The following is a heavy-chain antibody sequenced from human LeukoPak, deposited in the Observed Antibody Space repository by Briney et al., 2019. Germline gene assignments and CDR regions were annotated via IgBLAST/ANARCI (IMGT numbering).Heavy chain of an antibody. D-gene: IGHD6-13*01. CDR2: IHYSGSS. Sequence: SETLSLTCTVSGGSISSYYWSWIRQPPGKGLEWIGYIHYSGSSNYNPSLESRVTRSVDTSKNQFSLNLNSVTAADTAMYYCARAYSIAAVFDYWGQGTLVTVSS. J-gene: IGHJ4*02. CDR1: GGSISSYY. V-gene: IGHV4-59*01. CDR3: ARAYSIAAVFDY.